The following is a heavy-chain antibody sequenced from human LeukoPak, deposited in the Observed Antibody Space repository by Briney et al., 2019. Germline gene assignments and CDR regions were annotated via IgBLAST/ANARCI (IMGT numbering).Heavy chain of an antibody. D-gene: IGHD3-22*01. CDR1: GYSISSGYY. J-gene: IGHJ4*02. CDR3: ARQSITMIVVVRHFDY. Sequence: SETLSLTCAVSGYSISSGYYWGWIRQPPGKGLEWIGNIYHSGSTYYNPSLKSRVTISVDTSKNQFSLKLSSVTAADTAVYYCARQSITMIVVVRHFDYWGQGTLVTVSS. V-gene: IGHV4-38-2*01. CDR2: IYHSGST.